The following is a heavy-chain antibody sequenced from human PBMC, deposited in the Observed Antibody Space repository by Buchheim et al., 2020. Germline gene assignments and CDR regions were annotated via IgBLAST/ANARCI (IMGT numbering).Heavy chain of an antibody. J-gene: IGHJ4*02. CDR2: ISYDGSNN. Sequence: QVQLVESGGGVVQPGRSLRLSCAASGFTFSSYGMHWVRQAPGKGLEWVAVISYDGSNNYYADSVKGRFTISRDNSKNTLYLQMNSLRAEDTAVYYCAKDKVAAAKYYFDYWGQGTL. D-gene: IGHD6-13*01. CDR3: AKDKVAAAKYYFDY. V-gene: IGHV3-30*18. CDR1: GFTFSSYG.